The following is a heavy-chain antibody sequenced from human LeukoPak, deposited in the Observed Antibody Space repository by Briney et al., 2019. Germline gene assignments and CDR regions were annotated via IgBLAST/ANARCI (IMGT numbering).Heavy chain of an antibody. CDR1: GITFSNAW. Sequence: PGGSLRLSCAVSGITFSNAWMSWVRQAPGKGREWVGRIKSKTDGATTDYAAPVKGRFTISRDDSKNTLYLQMNSLKTEDTAVYYCTTDYFGSGNFWGQGTLVTASS. CDR2: IKSKTDGATT. V-gene: IGHV3-15*05. J-gene: IGHJ4*02. CDR3: TTDYFGSGNF. D-gene: IGHD3-10*01.